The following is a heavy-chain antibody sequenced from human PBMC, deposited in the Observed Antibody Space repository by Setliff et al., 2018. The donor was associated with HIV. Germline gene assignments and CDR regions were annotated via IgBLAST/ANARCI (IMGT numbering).Heavy chain of an antibody. V-gene: IGHV4-31*03. J-gene: IGHJ2*01. CDR1: GGSISIGGYY. CDR3: ATHRGYYYGSGNYQNWYFDL. D-gene: IGHD3-10*01. CDR2: IYSSGST. Sequence: LSLTCTVSGGSISIGGYYWSWIRQHPGKGLEWIGSIYSSGSTYYNPSLKSRVTISVDTSKNQFSLKLSSVTAADTAVYYCATHRGYYYGSGNYQNWYFDLWGRGTLVTVA.